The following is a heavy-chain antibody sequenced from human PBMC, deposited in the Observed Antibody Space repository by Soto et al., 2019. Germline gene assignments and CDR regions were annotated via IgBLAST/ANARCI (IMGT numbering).Heavy chain of an antibody. Sequence: SVKVSCKASGGTFSSYAISWVRQAPGQGLEWMGGIIPIFGTANYAQKFQGRVTITADESTSTAYMELSSLRSEDTAVYYCARDLGMVRGVLYYYGMDVRGKGTRGTVAS. J-gene: IGHJ6*04. CDR1: GGTFSSYA. CDR2: IIPIFGTA. D-gene: IGHD3-10*01. CDR3: ARDLGMVRGVLYYYGMDV. V-gene: IGHV1-69*13.